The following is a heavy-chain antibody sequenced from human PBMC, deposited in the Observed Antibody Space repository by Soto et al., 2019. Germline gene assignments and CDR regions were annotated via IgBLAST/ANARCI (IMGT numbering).Heavy chain of an antibody. CDR2: ISGSGGST. CDR3: VKDIVVVPAAPRMDV. CDR1: GFTFSSYA. D-gene: IGHD2-2*01. V-gene: IGHV3-23*01. J-gene: IGHJ6*02. Sequence: QPGGSLRLSCAASGFTFSSYAMSWVRQAPGKGLEWVSAISGSGGSTYYADSVKGRFTISRDNSKNTLYLQMNSLRAEDTAVYYCVKDIVVVPAAPRMDVWGQGTTVTVSS.